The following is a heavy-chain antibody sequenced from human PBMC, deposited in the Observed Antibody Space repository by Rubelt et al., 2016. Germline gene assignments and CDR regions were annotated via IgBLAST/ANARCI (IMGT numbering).Heavy chain of an antibody. CDR2: IYYSGST. CDR3: ARLRWNDFWFDP. J-gene: IGHJ5*02. CDR1: GGSISSSYY. Sequence: QLQLQESGPGLVKPSETLSLTCTVSGGSISSSYYWGWIRQPPGEGLEWIGSIYYSGSTYYNPSLKSRVTISVDTSKNQFSLKLSPVTAADTAVYYCARLRWNDFWFDPWGQGTLVTVSS. D-gene: IGHD1-1*01. V-gene: IGHV4-39*01.